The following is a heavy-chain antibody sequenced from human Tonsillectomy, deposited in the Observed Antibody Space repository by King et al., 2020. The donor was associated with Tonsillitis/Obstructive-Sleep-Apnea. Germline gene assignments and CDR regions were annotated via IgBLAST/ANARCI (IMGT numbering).Heavy chain of an antibody. CDR2: IYPGDSDT. V-gene: IGHV5-51*01. J-gene: IGHJ5*02. CDR3: ANMGVGIVTHFGWLDP. CDR1: GYSFTSHW. D-gene: IGHD2/OR15-2a*01. Sequence: VQLVESGAEVKKPGESLKISCKGCGYSFTSHWIGWVRQMPGKGLEWMGIIYPGDSDTRYSPSFQGQVTISADKSISTAYLQWSSLKASDNAMYYCANMGVGIVTHFGWLDPWGQGTLVTVSS.